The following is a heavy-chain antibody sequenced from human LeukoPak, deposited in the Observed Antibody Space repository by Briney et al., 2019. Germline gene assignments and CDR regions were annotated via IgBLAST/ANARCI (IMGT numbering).Heavy chain of an antibody. Sequence: ASVKVSCKASGYTFTSYYMHWVRQAPGQGLEWMGIINPSGGSTSYAQKFQGRVTMTRDTSTSTVYVELSSLRSEDTAVYYCARVKGPERLTIFGVVRGSHGMDVWGQGTTVTVSS. CDR2: INPSGGST. CDR3: ARVKGPERLTIFGVVRGSHGMDV. CDR1: GYTFTSYY. D-gene: IGHD3-3*01. J-gene: IGHJ6*02. V-gene: IGHV1-46*01.